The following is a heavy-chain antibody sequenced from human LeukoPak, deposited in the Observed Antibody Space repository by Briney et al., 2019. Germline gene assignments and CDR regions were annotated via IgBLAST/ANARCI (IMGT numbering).Heavy chain of an antibody. CDR3: ARPYVFSDAFDI. CDR1: GGSISSGDYY. V-gene: IGHV4-61*08. CDR2: IYYTGST. Sequence: SQTLSLTCTVSGGSISSGDYYWSWIRQPPGKGLEWIGYIYYTGSTNYNPSLKSRVTISVDTPKNQLSLKLSSVTAADTAVYYCARPYVFSDAFDIWGQGTMVTVSS. D-gene: IGHD3-16*01. J-gene: IGHJ3*02.